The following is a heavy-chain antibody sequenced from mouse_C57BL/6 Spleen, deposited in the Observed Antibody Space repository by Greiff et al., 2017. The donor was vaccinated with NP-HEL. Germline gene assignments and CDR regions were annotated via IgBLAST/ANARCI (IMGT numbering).Heavy chain of an antibody. D-gene: IGHD1-1*01. Sequence: QVQLQQPGAELVKPGASVKLSCKASGYTFTSYWMHWVKQRPGRGLEWIGRIDPNSGGTKYNEKFKSKATLTVDTPSSTAYMQLSSLTSEDSAVYYCARSSHYYGSSPWYFDVWGTGTTVTVSS. CDR2: IDPNSGGT. J-gene: IGHJ1*03. CDR3: ARSSHYYGSSPWYFDV. CDR1: GYTFTSYW. V-gene: IGHV1-72*01.